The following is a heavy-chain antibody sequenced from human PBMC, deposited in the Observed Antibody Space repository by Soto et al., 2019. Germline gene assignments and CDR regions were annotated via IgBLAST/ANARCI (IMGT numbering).Heavy chain of an antibody. CDR3: ARDRDSSSSYYYYGMDV. Sequence: SLRLSCAASGFTFSSYAMHWVRQAPGKGLEWVAVISYDGSNKYYADSVKGRFTISRDNSKNTLYLQMNSLRAEDTAVYYCARDRDSSSSYYYYGMDVWGQGTTVTVSS. J-gene: IGHJ6*02. V-gene: IGHV3-30-3*01. CDR2: ISYDGSNK. D-gene: IGHD6-6*01. CDR1: GFTFSSYA.